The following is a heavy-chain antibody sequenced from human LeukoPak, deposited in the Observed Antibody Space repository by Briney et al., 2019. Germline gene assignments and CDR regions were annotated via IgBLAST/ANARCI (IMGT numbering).Heavy chain of an antibody. D-gene: IGHD3-10*01. CDR2: TYTSGST. J-gene: IGHJ4*02. V-gene: IGHV4-4*07. CDR1: GGSISSYY. CDR3: ASEGITMVQGVTDDY. Sequence: SETLSLTCTVSGGSISSYYWSWIRQPAGKGLEWIGRTYTSGSTNYNPSPKSRVTMSVDTSKNQFSLKLSSVTAADTAVYYCASEGITMVQGVTDDYWGQGTLVTVSS.